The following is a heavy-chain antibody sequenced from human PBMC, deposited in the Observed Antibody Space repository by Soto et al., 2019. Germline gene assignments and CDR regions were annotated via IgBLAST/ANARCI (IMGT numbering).Heavy chain of an antibody. D-gene: IGHD2-21*02. J-gene: IGHJ4*02. CDR2: IYYSGRT. CDR3: ARQRTTVVTQAYFDH. V-gene: IGHV4-39*01. CDR1: GESISSNSYY. Sequence: SETLSLTCIVSGESISSNSYYWGWIRQPPGKGLEWIGSIYYSGRTYYNPSFRSRVTISIDTSKNQFSLKLSSVTATDTAVYYRARQRTTVVTQAYFDHWGQGALVTVSS.